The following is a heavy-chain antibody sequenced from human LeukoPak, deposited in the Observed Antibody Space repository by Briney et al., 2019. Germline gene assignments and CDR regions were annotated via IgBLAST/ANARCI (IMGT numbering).Heavy chain of an antibody. CDR2: ISSSSSAI. J-gene: IGHJ4*02. CDR1: GFSFSTYT. V-gene: IGHV3-48*02. Sequence: GGSLRLSCAASGFSFSTYTMNWVRQAPGKGLDWVSYISSSSSAIYYADSVKGRFTISRDNANNSLYLQMNSLRDEDTAVYYCARARRYRSSWYHDYWGQGSLVTVSS. CDR3: ARARRYRSSWYHDY. D-gene: IGHD6-13*01.